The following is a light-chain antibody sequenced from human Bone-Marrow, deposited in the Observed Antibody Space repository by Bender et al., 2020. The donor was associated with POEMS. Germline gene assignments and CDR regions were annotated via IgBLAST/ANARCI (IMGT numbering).Light chain of an antibody. Sequence: QSVLTQPPSASGTPGQRVTISCSGGSSNIGAHAVNWYQHLPGTAPKLLIYSNNNRPSEVPDRFSGSRSGTSASLAISGLQSEDEADYYCAVWDDSLNGWVFGGGTKLTVL. CDR1: SSNIGAHA. CDR3: AVWDDSLNGWV. CDR2: SNN. J-gene: IGLJ3*02. V-gene: IGLV1-44*01.